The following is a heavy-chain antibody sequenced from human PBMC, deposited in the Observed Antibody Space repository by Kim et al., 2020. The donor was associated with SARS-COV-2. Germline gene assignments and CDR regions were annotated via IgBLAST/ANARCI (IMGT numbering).Heavy chain of an antibody. D-gene: IGHD2-21*01. CDR3: ARDFYYRSRVVVVIAPPEFDI. J-gene: IGHJ3*02. V-gene: IGHV3-30-3*01. Sequence: GGSLRLSCAASGFTFSSYAMHWVRQAPGKGLEWVAVISYDGSNKYYADSVKGRFTISRDNSKNTLYLQMNSLRAEDTAVYYCARDFYYRSRVVVVIAPPEFDIWGQGTMVTVSS. CDR2: ISYDGSNK. CDR1: GFTFSSYA.